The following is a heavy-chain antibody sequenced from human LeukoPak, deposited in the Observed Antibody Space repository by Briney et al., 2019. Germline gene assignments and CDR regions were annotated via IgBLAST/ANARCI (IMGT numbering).Heavy chain of an antibody. CDR3: ARPRKTSSSWIDP. Sequence: ASLKVSSKASGYTFTVYYMHWVRQAPGQGLAWMGWINPNSGGTNYAQKFQGRVTMTRDTSISTAYMELSRLRSDDTAVYYCARPRKTSSSWIDPWGQGTLVTVSS. CDR2: INPNSGGT. V-gene: IGHV1-2*02. D-gene: IGHD6-13*01. J-gene: IGHJ5*02. CDR1: GYTFTVYY.